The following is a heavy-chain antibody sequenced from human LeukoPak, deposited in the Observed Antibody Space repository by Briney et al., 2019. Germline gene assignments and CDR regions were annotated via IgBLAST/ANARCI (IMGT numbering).Heavy chain of an antibody. D-gene: IGHD2-15*01. V-gene: IGHV4-59*01. Sequence: SETLSLTCTVSGGSISSYYRSWIRQPPGKGLEWIGYIYYSGSTNYNPSLKSRVTISVDTSKNQFSLKLSSVTAADTAVYYCASSSGGSWYYYMDVWGKGTTVTVSS. CDR3: ASSSGGSWYYYMDV. CDR2: IYYSGST. J-gene: IGHJ6*03. CDR1: GGSISSYY.